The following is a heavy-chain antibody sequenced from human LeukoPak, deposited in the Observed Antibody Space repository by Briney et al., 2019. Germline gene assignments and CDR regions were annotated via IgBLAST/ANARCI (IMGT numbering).Heavy chain of an antibody. J-gene: IGHJ3*01. CDR3: ARDLSGGDYTAFDV. D-gene: IGHD2-21*02. CDR2: SRNRARGSTT. V-gene: IGHV3-72*01. Sequence: TGGSLSLSCAASGFIFSDHHMDWVREAPGKGLEWIGRSRNRARGSTTEYAASVKGRFTISRDDSKNSLSLHMNSLNTEDTAVYYCARDLSGGDYTAFDVWGQGTMVTVSS. CDR1: GFIFSDHH.